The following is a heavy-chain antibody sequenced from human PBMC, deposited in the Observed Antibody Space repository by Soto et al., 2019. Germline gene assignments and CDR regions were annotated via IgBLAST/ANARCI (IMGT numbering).Heavy chain of an antibody. CDR2: IYYSGSP. D-gene: IGHD3-22*01. V-gene: IGHV4-30-4*01. Sequence: QVRLQDSGPGLVKPSQTLSLTCTVSDGHVSSRDYYWSWIRQPPGKSLEWIGYIYYSGSPYYRPSLKRRSTISRDTSKNQFSLDLTSVTAADTAVYYCARDWSRAYYPTWFDPWGRGTLVTVSS. CDR3: ARDWSRAYYPTWFDP. CDR1: DGHVSSRDYY. J-gene: IGHJ5*02.